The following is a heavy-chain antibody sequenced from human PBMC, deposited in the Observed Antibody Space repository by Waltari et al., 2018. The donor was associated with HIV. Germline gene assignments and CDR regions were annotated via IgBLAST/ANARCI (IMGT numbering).Heavy chain of an antibody. CDR2: IYTSGST. CDR3: AREGGDIHY. V-gene: IGHV4-61*02. CDR1: GGSISSGSYY. D-gene: IGHD3-9*01. J-gene: IGHJ4*02. Sequence: QVQLQESGPGLVKPSQTLSLTCTVSGGSISSGSYYWGWSRQPAGKGLEWIGRIYTSGSTNYNPSLKSRVTISVDTSKNQFSLKLSSVTAADTAVYYCAREGGDIHYWGQGTLVTVSS.